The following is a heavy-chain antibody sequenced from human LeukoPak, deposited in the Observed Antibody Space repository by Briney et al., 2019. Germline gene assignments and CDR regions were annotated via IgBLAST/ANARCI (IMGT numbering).Heavy chain of an antibody. V-gene: IGHV4-4*07. CDR1: GGSISSYY. D-gene: IGHD3-10*01. CDR2: IYTSGST. Sequence: SETLSLTCTVSGGSISSYYWSWIRQPAGKGLEWIGRIYTSGSTNYNPSLKSRVTMSVDTSKNQFSLKLSSVTAADTAVYYCARHGEVGPAGDFDYWGQGTLVTVSS. CDR3: ARHGEVGPAGDFDY. J-gene: IGHJ4*02.